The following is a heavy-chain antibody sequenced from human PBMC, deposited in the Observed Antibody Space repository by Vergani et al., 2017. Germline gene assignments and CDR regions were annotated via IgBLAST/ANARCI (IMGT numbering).Heavy chain of an antibody. CDR2: INHSGST. J-gene: IGHJ6*02. Sequence: QVRLEESGPGLVKPSETLSLTCAVYGGSFSGYYWSWIRQPPGKGLEWIGEINHSGSTNYNPSLKSRVTISVDTSKNQFSLKLSSVTAADTAVYYCARGPLGYYGMDVWGQGTTVTVSS. CDR3: ARGPLGYYGMDV. V-gene: IGHV4-34*01. D-gene: IGHD7-27*01. CDR1: GGSFSGYY.